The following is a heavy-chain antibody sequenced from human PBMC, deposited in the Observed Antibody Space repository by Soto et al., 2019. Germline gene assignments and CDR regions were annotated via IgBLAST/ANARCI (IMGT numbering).Heavy chain of an antibody. CDR3: ARDYYGMDV. CDR2: TYQSASS. CDR1: GGSITSGGYS. V-gene: IGHV4-30-2*06. J-gene: IGHJ6*02. Sequence: SETLSLTCTVSGGSITSGGYSCTWIRQSPGKGLEWSGYTYQSASSYYNPSLKSRVTISVDRSKNQFSLNLTSVTAADTAVYYCARDYYGMDVWGQGTTVTVSS.